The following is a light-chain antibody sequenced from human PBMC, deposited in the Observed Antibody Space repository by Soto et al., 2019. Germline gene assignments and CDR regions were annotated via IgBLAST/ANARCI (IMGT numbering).Light chain of an antibody. V-gene: IGKV3-20*01. CDR1: QSVSH. Sequence: EIVLTQSPGTLSLSPGETATLSCRASQSVSHLAWYQQKPGQAPRLLVFAASSRATGIPDRFSCSGSGTDFTLTISRLEPEDFAVYYCQQYGGSPLYTVGQGTRLEIK. CDR3: QQYGGSPLYT. CDR2: AAS. J-gene: IGKJ2*01.